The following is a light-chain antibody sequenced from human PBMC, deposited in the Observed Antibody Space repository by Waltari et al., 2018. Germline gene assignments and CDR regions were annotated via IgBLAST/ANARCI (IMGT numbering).Light chain of an antibody. Sequence: DVQITQSPSSLSASVGNTVTITCRTSQNINGRVTWLQQKPGKAPELLIYGTSILRGGVPSRFSGSGSGTNFTLTIYNLQPEDFAAYYCQQYYTFPRLSFGPGTTFDV. CDR3: QQYYTFPRLS. CDR1: QNINGR. CDR2: GTS. J-gene: IGKJ3*01. V-gene: IGKV1-39*01.